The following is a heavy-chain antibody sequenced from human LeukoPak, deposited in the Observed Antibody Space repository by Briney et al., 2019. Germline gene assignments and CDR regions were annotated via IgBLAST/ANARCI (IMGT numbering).Heavy chain of an antibody. D-gene: IGHD4-17*01. CDR2: ISSRSSYI. V-gene: IGHV3-21*01. J-gene: IGHJ3*02. Sequence: GGSLRLSCAASGFTFSSYSMNWVRQAPEKGQEWVSSISSRSSYIYYADSVKGRFTLSRDNAKNSLYLQMNSLRAENTAVYYCARSEDGANDAFDIWGQGTMVTVSS. CDR3: ARSEDGANDAFDI. CDR1: GFTFSSYS.